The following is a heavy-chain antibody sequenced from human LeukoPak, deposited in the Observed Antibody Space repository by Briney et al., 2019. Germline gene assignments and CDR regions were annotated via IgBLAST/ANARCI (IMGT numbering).Heavy chain of an antibody. D-gene: IGHD2-15*01. Sequence: GASVKVSCKASGGTFSSYAISWVRRAPGQGLEWMGGIIPIFGTANYAQKFQGRVTITADKSTSTAYMELSSLRSEDTAVYYCAREPRSDIVSLFDPWGQGTLVTVSS. CDR2: IIPIFGTA. CDR1: GGTFSSYA. J-gene: IGHJ5*02. V-gene: IGHV1-69*06. CDR3: AREPRSDIVSLFDP.